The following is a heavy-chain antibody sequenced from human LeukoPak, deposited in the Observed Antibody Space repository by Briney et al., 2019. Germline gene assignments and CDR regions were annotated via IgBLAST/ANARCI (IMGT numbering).Heavy chain of an antibody. D-gene: IGHD2-15*01. CDR1: GFTFGSYA. J-gene: IGHJ4*02. Sequence: GGSLRLSCAASGFTFGSYAMYWVRQAPGKGLEWVSGIFGSGGSAHYADSVKGRLTISRDNSKNTVYLQMDSLRAEDTATYYCAKTTTGYSSGRYPAWPIDYWGQGTLVTVSS. V-gene: IGHV3-23*01. CDR3: AKTTTGYSSGRYPAWPIDY. CDR2: IFGSGGSA.